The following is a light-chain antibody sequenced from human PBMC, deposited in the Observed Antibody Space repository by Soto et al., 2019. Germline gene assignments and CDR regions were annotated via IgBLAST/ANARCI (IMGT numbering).Light chain of an antibody. CDR3: AAWDVSLKGFV. J-gene: IGLJ1*01. CDR2: DNH. CDR1: SSNIGINT. V-gene: IGLV1-44*01. Sequence: QSVLTQPPSASGTPGQRVTFSCSGSSSNIGINTVNWYQQLPGTAPQLLISDNHRRPSGVPGRFSGSTSGTSASLAISGLQSEDEAAYFCAAWDVSLKGFVFGTGTKVTVL.